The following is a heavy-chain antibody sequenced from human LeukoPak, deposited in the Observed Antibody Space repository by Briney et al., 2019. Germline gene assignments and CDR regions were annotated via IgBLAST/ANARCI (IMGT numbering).Heavy chain of an antibody. J-gene: IGHJ5*02. CDR2: FKTETESGTT. D-gene: IGHD6-13*01. CDR3: TTYASSWAWFDP. Sequence: PGGALRLSCAAHGFNLSNDYMSTVRQAPGKGLERDGRFKTETESGTTDFAAPVKGRFTISRDNSKNTLYLQMNSLKTEDTAVYYCTTYASSWAWFDPWGQGTLVTVSS. CDR1: GFNLSNDY. V-gene: IGHV3-15*01.